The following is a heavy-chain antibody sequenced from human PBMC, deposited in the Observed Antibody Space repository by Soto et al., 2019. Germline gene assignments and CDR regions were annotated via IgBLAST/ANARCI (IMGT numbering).Heavy chain of an antibody. D-gene: IGHD2-15*01. Sequence: QVQLVQSGAEVKKPGSSVKVSCKASGGTFSSYAISWVRQAPGQGLEWMGGIIPIFGTANYAQKFQGRVTITADESTSTAYTELRSLRSEDTAVYYCARDPVAGTLFDPWGQGTLVTVSS. CDR1: GGTFSSYA. J-gene: IGHJ5*02. CDR3: ARDPVAGTLFDP. V-gene: IGHV1-69*01. CDR2: IIPIFGTA.